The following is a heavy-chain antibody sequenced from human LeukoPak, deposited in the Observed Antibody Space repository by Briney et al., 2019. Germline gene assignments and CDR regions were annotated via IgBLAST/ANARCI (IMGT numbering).Heavy chain of an antibody. CDR2: ISYDGSNK. Sequence: GGSLRLSCAASGFTFSSYSMNWVRQAPGKGLEWVAVISYDGSNKYYADSVKGRFTISRDNSKNTLYLQMNSLRTEDTAVYYCAKGVSSSWSNDAFDIWGQGTMVTVSS. V-gene: IGHV3-30*18. CDR3: AKGVSSSWSNDAFDI. D-gene: IGHD6-13*01. CDR1: GFTFSSYS. J-gene: IGHJ3*02.